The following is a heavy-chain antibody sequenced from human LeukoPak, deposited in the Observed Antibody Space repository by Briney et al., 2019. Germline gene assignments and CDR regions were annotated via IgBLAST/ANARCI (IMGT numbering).Heavy chain of an antibody. D-gene: IGHD2-21*02. CDR1: GFTVSSNY. Sequence: GGSLRLSCVASGFTVSSNYMSWVRQAPGKGLEWVSVIYSGGSTYYPDSVKGRFTVSRDYSENTLYLQMNSLRVEDTAVYYCARGDPDYWGLGTLVTVSS. CDR2: IYSGGST. CDR3: ARGDPDY. J-gene: IGHJ4*02. V-gene: IGHV3-66*02.